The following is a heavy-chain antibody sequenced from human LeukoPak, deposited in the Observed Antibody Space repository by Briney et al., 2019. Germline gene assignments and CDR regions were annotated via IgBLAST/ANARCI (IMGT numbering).Heavy chain of an antibody. V-gene: IGHV1-8*01. Sequence: ASVKVSCKASGYTFTSYDINWVRQATGQGLEWMGWMNPKSGNTGYAQKFQGRVTMTRNTSISTAYMELSSLRSEDTAVYYCARVGADSSGYYYDAFDIWGQGTMVTVSS. CDR3: ARVGADSSGYYYDAFDI. J-gene: IGHJ3*02. CDR2: MNPKSGNT. D-gene: IGHD3-22*01. CDR1: GYTFTSYD.